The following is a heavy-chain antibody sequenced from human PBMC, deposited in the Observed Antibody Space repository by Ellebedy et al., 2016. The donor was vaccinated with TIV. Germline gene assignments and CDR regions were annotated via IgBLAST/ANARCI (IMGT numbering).Heavy chain of an antibody. J-gene: IGHJ6*02. Sequence: GESLKISCAASGFTFSTYAMHWVRQAPGMGLQWVALISYDGVKKYYAESVKGRFTLSRDNSKNTLYLQMNSLTAKDTAVYYCAREVLGGQGDMDVWGQGTTVTVSS. CDR1: GFTFSTYA. V-gene: IGHV3-30*04. D-gene: IGHD3-10*01. CDR3: AREVLGGQGDMDV. CDR2: ISYDGVKK.